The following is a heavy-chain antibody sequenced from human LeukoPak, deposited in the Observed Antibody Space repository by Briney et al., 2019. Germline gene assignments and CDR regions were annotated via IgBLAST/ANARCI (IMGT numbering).Heavy chain of an antibody. CDR1: GFTFSSYW. D-gene: IGHD3-22*01. Sequence: GGSLRLSCAASGFTFSSYWTHWVRQAPGKGLVWVSRIKSDGSTRYADSVKGRFTISRDNAKNTVSLQMNSLRAEDTGVYYCARAPSEIGGYYPEYFRHWGQGTLVTVSP. CDR3: ARAPSEIGGYYPEYFRH. V-gene: IGHV3-74*01. CDR2: IKSDGST. J-gene: IGHJ1*01.